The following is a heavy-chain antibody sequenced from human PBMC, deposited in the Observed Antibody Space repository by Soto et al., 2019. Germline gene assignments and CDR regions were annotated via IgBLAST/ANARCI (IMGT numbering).Heavy chain of an antibody. J-gene: IGHJ4*02. D-gene: IGHD6-13*01. V-gene: IGHV4-34*01. CDR1: GGYYSGDC. CDR3: ARGRSTGEQLPIDY. CDR2: INHSHST. Sequence: SSHPLSLTRAVYGGYYSGDCWSWQSQHPGKGLEWMGQINHSHSTNYNPALKSRVRMSVDPCKNQFSLKLSSVTAADTAVYYCARGRSTGEQLPIDYWGQGTLVT.